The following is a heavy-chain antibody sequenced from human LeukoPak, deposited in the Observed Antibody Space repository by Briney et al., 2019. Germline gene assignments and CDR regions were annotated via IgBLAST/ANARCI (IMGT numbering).Heavy chain of an antibody. V-gene: IGHV3-53*01. Sequence: GGSLRLSCAVSGSTVSSNYMSWVRQAPGKGLEWVSVIYSGGSTYYADSVKGRFTISRDNSKNTLYLQMNSLRAEDTAVYYCARDGYSSPVDYWGQGTLVTVSS. J-gene: IGHJ4*02. CDR2: IYSGGST. CDR1: GSTVSSNY. CDR3: ARDGYSSPVDY. D-gene: IGHD6-19*01.